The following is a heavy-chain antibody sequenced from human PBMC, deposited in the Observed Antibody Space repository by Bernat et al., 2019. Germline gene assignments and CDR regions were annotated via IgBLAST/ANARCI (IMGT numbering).Heavy chain of an antibody. J-gene: IGHJ6*02. CDR3: ARDRRVYGMDV. V-gene: IGHV3-7*03. CDR1: GFNINSYW. Sequence: EVQVVESGGGLVKPGGSLRLSCAASGFNINSYWTTWVRQAPGKGLEWVANIKPDGNEMFYVDSVKGRFTISRDNSKNSLYLQMNSLRAEDTAVYYCARDRRVYGMDVWGQGTTVTVSS. CDR2: IKPDGNEM.